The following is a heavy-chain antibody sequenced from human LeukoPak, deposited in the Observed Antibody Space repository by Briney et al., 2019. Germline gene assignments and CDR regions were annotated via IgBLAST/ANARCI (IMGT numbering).Heavy chain of an antibody. Sequence: GGSLRLSCTASGFTFSAYAMIWVRQAPGKGPEWVSAIRGGGTSEFYADSVKGRFRISRDNSKDTLFLQMNSLRAEDTAVYYCARDPNGDYIGAFDMWGPGTMVTVSS. V-gene: IGHV3-23*01. J-gene: IGHJ3*02. CDR3: ARDPNGDYIGAFDM. CDR2: IRGGGTSE. CDR1: GFTFSAYA. D-gene: IGHD4-17*01.